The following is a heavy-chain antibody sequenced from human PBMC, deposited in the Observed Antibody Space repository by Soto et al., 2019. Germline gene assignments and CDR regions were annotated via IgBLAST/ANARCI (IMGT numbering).Heavy chain of an antibody. CDR3: ARKDYYGAGVYYFDH. Sequence: ASVKVSCKASGDTFTAYPMHWVRQAPGQRLEWMGWINAANGGTGYSQKFHDRVTFTRDTSATTVYMELSSLTSEDTAVYYCARKDYYGAGVYYFDHWGQGTLVTVSS. V-gene: IGHV1-3*01. J-gene: IGHJ4*02. D-gene: IGHD3-10*01. CDR1: GDTFTAYP. CDR2: INAANGGT.